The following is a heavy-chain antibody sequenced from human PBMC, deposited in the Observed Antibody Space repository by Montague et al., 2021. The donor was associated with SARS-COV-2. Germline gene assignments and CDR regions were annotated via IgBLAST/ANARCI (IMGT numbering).Heavy chain of an antibody. Sequence: SETLSLTCSVSGGSISGYYWSWIRQPPGKGLEWIGYIYYSGSINXNPSLKSRLTISVDTSKNQFSLKLSSVTAADTAVYYCAGAVVGAKAAAIESWGQGTLVTVSS. CDR3: AGAVVGAKAAAIES. J-gene: IGHJ4*02. CDR1: GGSISGYY. D-gene: IGHD2-15*01. CDR2: IYYSGSI. V-gene: IGHV4-59*12.